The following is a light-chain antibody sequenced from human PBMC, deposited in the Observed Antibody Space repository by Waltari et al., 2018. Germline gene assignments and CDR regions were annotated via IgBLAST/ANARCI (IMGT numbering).Light chain of an antibody. CDR3: QQYNSWPPYT. V-gene: IGKV3-15*01. Sequence: ELVMTQSPATLSVSPGERATLSCRASQGVSSNFAWYQQKPGQATRLLIYGASSRATGIPGRFSGSGSGTDFTRTISSLQSEDFAVYYCQQYNSWPPYTFGQGTKLQIK. CDR1: QGVSSN. J-gene: IGKJ2*01. CDR2: GAS.